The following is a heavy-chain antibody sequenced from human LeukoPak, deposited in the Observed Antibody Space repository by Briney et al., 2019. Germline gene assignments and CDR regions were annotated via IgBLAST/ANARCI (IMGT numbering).Heavy chain of an antibody. Sequence: PGRSLRLSCVVSGFTYTDYWMHWFRHAQGQGPVWVSRINPDGTIIDYADSVKGRFSISRDNATNLLYLQMNGLRADDTAVYYCAKDLSWNTADRWGQGILVTVSS. D-gene: IGHD5-18*01. V-gene: IGHV3-74*01. J-gene: IGHJ5*02. CDR2: INPDGTII. CDR1: GFTYTDYW. CDR3: AKDLSWNTADR.